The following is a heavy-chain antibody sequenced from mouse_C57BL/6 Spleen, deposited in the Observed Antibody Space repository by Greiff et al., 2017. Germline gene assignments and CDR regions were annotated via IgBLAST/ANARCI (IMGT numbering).Heavy chain of an antibody. J-gene: IGHJ2*01. CDR3: ARGGYYGSSSYFDY. V-gene: IGHV1-82*01. CDR2: IYTGDGDT. D-gene: IGHD1-1*01. CDR1: GYAFSSSW. Sequence: LQESGPELVKPGASVKISCKASGYAFSSSWMNWVKQRPGKGLEWIGRIYTGDGDTKYNGQFKGKATLTADKSSSTAYMQLSSLTAEDSAVYCCARGGYYGSSSYFDYWGQGTTLTVSS.